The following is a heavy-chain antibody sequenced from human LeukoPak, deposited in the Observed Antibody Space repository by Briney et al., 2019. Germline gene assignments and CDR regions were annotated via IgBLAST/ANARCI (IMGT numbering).Heavy chain of an antibody. Sequence: PGGSLRLSCAASGFTFSSYGMHWVRQAPGKGLEWVAVIWFDGSNNYYADSVKGRFTISRDNSKNTLSLQVNSQRAEDTAVYYCAKVMGERFGNGAFDIWGQGTMVTVSS. D-gene: IGHD2-8*01. V-gene: IGHV3-33*06. J-gene: IGHJ3*02. CDR2: IWFDGSNN. CDR1: GFTFSSYG. CDR3: AKVMGERFGNGAFDI.